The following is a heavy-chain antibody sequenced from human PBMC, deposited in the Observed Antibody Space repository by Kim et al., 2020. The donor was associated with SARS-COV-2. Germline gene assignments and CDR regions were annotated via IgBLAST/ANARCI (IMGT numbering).Heavy chain of an antibody. Sequence: GGSLRLSCAASGFTFSSYSMNWVRQAPGKGLEWVSSISSSSSYIYYADSVKGRFTISRDNAKNSLYLQMNSLRAEDTAVYYCARDYDYDYVWGSYRYYGYWGQGTLVTVSS. CDR2: ISSSSSYI. J-gene: IGHJ4*02. CDR3: ARDYDYDYVWGSYRYYGY. D-gene: IGHD3-16*02. CDR1: GFTFSSYS. V-gene: IGHV3-21*01.